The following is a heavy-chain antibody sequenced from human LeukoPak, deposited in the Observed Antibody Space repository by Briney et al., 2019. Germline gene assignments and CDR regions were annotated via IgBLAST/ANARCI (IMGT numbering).Heavy chain of an antibody. V-gene: IGHV3-21*01. CDR1: GFTFSRYS. D-gene: IGHD2-15*01. CDR3: ARVERDCSGGSCYYYYYAMDV. CDR2: ISSSSRYI. Sequence: GGSLRLSCAASGFTFSRYSMNWVRQAPGKGLEWVSSISSSSRYIYYADSVKGRFTISRDNAKNSLCLQMNSLRAEDTAVYYCARVERDCSGGSCYYYYYAMDVWGQGTTVTVSS. J-gene: IGHJ6*02.